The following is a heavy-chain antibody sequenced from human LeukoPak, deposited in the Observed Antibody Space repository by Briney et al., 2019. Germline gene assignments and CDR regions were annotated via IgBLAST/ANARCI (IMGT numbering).Heavy chain of an antibody. Sequence: ASVKVSCKASGYTFTSYYMHWVRQAPGQGLEWMGIINPSGGSTSYAQKFQGRVTMTRDMSTSTVYMELNSLRAEDTAVYYCAKGGGSSGRSYYFDHWGQGTLVTVSS. J-gene: IGHJ4*02. CDR1: GYTFTSYY. D-gene: IGHD6-19*01. V-gene: IGHV1-46*01. CDR3: AKGGGSSGRSYYFDH. CDR2: INPSGGST.